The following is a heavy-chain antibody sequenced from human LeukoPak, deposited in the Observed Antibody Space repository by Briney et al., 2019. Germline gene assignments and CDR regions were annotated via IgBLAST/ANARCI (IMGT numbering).Heavy chain of an antibody. J-gene: IGHJ4*02. CDR3: ARHAAGTTYDY. CDR1: GGSISSYY. Sequence: PSETLSLTCTVSGGSISSYYWSWIRQPPGKGLEWIGYISYSGGTNYNSSLKSRVTMSVDTSKNQFSLILSSVTAAETAFYYCARHAAGTTYDYWGQGILVTVSS. D-gene: IGHD4-17*01. CDR2: ISYSGGT. V-gene: IGHV4-59*08.